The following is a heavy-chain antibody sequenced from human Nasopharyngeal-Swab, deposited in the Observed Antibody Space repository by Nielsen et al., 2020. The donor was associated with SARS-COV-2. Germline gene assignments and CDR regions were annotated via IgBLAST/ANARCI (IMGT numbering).Heavy chain of an antibody. CDR3: VKDKLLRAFDL. CDR2: ISCNSGNI. V-gene: IGHV3-9*01. CDR1: GFTFNDYA. D-gene: IGHD5-12*01. Sequence: GGSLRLSCAASGFTFNDYAFHWVRQAPGRGLEWVSGISCNSGNIGYADSVKGRFTISRDNAKNSLYLQMNSLRAEDTALYYCVKDKLLRAFDLWGQGTMVTVSS. J-gene: IGHJ3*01.